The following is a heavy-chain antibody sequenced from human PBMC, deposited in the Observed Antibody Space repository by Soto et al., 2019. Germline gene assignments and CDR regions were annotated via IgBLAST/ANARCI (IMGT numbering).Heavy chain of an antibody. D-gene: IGHD2-15*01. CDR1: GFTFSDYY. V-gene: IGHV3-11*06. J-gene: IGHJ4*02. CDR2: ISSSSSYT. Sequence: GGSLRLSCAASGFTFSDYYMSWIRQAPGKGLEWVSYISSSSSYTNYADSVKGRFTISRDNAKNSLYLQMNSLRAEDTAVYYCARVVVGFYYFDYWGQGTLVTVSS. CDR3: ARVVVGFYYFDY.